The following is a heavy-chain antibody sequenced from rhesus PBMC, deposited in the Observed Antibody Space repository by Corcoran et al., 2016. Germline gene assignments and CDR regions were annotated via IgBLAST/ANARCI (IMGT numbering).Heavy chain of an antibody. V-gene: IGHV2-174*01. CDR1: GFSLTTSGIG. CDR2: IYWDDDK. D-gene: IGHD1-26*01. J-gene: IGHJ4*01. Sequence: QVTLKESGPALVKPTQTLTLTCTFSGFSLTTSGIGVGWILQPPGNALEWLALIYWDDDKCYSTSLKSRLTITKDTSNNQVVLTMTNMDTLATATYYCARYNWNYGYFDYWGQGVLVTVSS. CDR3: ARYNWNYGYFDY.